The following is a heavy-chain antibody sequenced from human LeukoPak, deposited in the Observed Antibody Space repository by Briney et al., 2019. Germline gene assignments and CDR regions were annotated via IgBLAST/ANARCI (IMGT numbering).Heavy chain of an antibody. Sequence: GGSLTLSCAASGFTFSDYYLSWIRQAPGKGLEWVSYISSSGSTIYYADSVKGRLTISRDNAKNSLYLQRNSLRGEDTVVYYCACSYASTVTLWGQGTLVTVSS. J-gene: IGHJ4*02. D-gene: IGHD4-11*01. CDR2: ISSSGSTI. CDR1: GFTFSDYY. V-gene: IGHV3-11*04. CDR3: ACSYASTVTL.